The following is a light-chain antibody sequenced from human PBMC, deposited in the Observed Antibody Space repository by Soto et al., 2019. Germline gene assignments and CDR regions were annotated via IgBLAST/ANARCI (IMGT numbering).Light chain of an antibody. J-gene: IGLJ2*01. CDR1: ISDVGGYDY. CDR3: SSYTSSSTFI. CDR2: DVS. V-gene: IGLV2-14*03. Sequence: QSVLTQPASLSGSPGQSITISCTGSISDVGGYDYVSWYQQHPGKAPKLMIYDVSRRPSGVSPRFSGSKSGTTASLTISGLQAEDEADYYCSSYTSSSTFIFGGGTKVTVL.